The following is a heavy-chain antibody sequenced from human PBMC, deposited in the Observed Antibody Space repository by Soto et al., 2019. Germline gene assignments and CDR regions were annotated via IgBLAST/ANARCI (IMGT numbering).Heavy chain of an antibody. D-gene: IGHD3-10*01. J-gene: IGHJ4*02. CDR1: GFTFSSYG. Sequence: QVQLVESGGGVVQPGRSLRLSCAASGFTFSSYGMHWVRQAPGKGLEWVAVIWYDGSNKYYADSVKGRFTISRDNSKNTLYLQMNSLRAEDTAVYYCAREPLTNTYYYGSGSDFDYWGQGTLVTVSS. CDR3: AREPLTNTYYYGSGSDFDY. V-gene: IGHV3-33*01. CDR2: IWYDGSNK.